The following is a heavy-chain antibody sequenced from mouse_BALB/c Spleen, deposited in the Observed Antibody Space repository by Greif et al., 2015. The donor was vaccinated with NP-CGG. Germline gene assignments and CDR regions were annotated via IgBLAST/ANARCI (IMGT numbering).Heavy chain of an antibody. Sequence: EVQLQQSGPELVKPGASVKISCKASGYTFTDYNMHWVKQSHGKSLEWIGYIYPYNGGTGYNQKFKSKATLTVDNSSSTAYMELRSLTSEDSAVYYCITTVVAWFAYWGQGTLVTVSA. V-gene: IGHV1S29*02. CDR1: GYTFTDYN. CDR3: ITTVVAWFAY. D-gene: IGHD1-1*01. CDR2: IYPYNGGT. J-gene: IGHJ3*01.